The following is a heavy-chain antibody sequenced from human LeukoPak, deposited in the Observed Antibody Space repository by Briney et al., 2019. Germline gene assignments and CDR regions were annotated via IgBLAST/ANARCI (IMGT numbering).Heavy chain of an antibody. CDR2: IHSSGST. Sequence: SDTLSLTCTVSGGSMSGHFWSWFRRPPGKGLENIGYIHSSGSTNYNPSYKSRVTISVDTSKNQFSLKLSSVTAADTAVYYCARRSLELRNWGQGTLVTVSS. CDR1: GGSMSGHF. J-gene: IGHJ4*02. CDR3: ARRSLELRN. D-gene: IGHD1-7*01. V-gene: IGHV4-59*07.